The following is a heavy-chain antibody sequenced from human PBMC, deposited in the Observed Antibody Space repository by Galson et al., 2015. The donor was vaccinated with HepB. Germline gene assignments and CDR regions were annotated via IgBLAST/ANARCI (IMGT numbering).Heavy chain of an antibody. D-gene: IGHD4-23*01. CDR1: GFTSSSYW. CDR3: ARGYPGVTPDY. V-gene: IGHV3-74*01. J-gene: IGHJ4*02. CDR2: INSDGSST. Sequence: SLRLSCAASGFTSSSYWMHWVRQAPGKGLVWVSRINSDGSSTSYADSVKGRFTISRDNAKNTLYLQMNSLRAEDTAVYYCARGYPGVTPDYWGQGTLVTVSS.